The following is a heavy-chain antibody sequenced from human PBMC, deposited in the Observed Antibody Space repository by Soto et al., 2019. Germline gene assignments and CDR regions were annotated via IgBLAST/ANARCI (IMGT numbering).Heavy chain of an antibody. CDR1: GYTFTSSG. Sequence: QVQLVQSGAEVKKPGASVKVSCKASGYTFTSSGLSWVRQSPGQGPEWMGWISAYNGNTNYAQKLQGRVTMTTDTSTSTAYMELRSLRSDDTAVYYCARITMIEGDYGMDVWGQGTTVTVSS. CDR3: ARITMIEGDYGMDV. J-gene: IGHJ6*02. V-gene: IGHV1-18*01. D-gene: IGHD3-22*01. CDR2: ISAYNGNT.